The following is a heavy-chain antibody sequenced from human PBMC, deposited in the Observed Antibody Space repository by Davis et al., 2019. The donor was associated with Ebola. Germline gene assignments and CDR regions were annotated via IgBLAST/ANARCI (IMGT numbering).Heavy chain of an antibody. J-gene: IGHJ5*02. V-gene: IGHV3-66*01. D-gene: IGHD2-2*01. CDR1: GFTFSSYA. Sequence: GESLKISCAASGFTFSSYAMSWVRQAPGKGLEWVSVIYSGGSTYYADSVKGRFTISRDNSKNTLYLQMNSLRDEDTAVYYCARDPVRYCSSTSCYPLNWFDPWGQGTLVTVSS. CDR3: ARDPVRYCSSTSCYPLNWFDP. CDR2: IYSGGST.